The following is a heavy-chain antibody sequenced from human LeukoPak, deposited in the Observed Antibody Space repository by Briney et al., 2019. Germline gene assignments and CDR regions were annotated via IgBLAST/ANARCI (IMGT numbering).Heavy chain of an antibody. J-gene: IGHJ3*02. Sequence: SVKVSCKASGGTFSSYAISWVRQAPGQGLEWMGGIIPIFGTATYAQKFQGRVTITADESTSTAYMELSSLRSEDTAVYYCASHGDIVVVPAAPGAFDIWGQGTMVTVSS. D-gene: IGHD2-2*01. CDR2: IIPIFGTA. CDR3: ASHGDIVVVPAAPGAFDI. CDR1: GGTFSSYA. V-gene: IGHV1-69*01.